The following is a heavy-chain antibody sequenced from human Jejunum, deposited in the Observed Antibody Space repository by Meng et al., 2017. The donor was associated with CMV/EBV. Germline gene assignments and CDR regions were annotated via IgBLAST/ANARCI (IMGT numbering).Heavy chain of an antibody. Sequence: SGFPFSSYAMHWVRQAPGKGLEWVAVIPFDGNNEHYADSVKGRFTISRDNSKNTLYLQVNSLRLEDTGVYYCARGTGSGSWLIDSWGQGTLVTVSS. V-gene: IGHV3-30*04. D-gene: IGHD6-13*01. CDR1: GFPFSSYA. CDR3: ARGTGSGSWLIDS. CDR2: IPFDGNNE. J-gene: IGHJ4*02.